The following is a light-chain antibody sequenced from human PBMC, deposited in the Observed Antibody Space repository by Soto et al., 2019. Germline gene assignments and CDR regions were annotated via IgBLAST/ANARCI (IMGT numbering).Light chain of an antibody. CDR3: ASWDDSLSGYV. CDR2: SNN. V-gene: IGLV1-44*01. J-gene: IGLJ1*01. Sequence: QSVLTQPLSASGTPGQRVAISCSGSSSNIGSNTVNWFQQLPGTAPKLLIYSNNERPSGVPDRFSGSKSGTSASLAISGLQSEDEADYYCASWDDSLSGYVFGTGPKVTV. CDR1: SSNIGSNT.